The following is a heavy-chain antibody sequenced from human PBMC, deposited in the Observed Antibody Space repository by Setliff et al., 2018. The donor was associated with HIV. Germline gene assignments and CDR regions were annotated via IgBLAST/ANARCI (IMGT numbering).Heavy chain of an antibody. J-gene: IGHJ4*02. Sequence: ASVKVSCKASGYTFTSYYMHWVRQAPGQGLEWMGMINSSGGSSTYAQNFQGRVTMTRDTSTSTVYMELSSLRSEDTAVYYCARSATLRGDKGGFDYWGQGTLVTVSS. CDR3: ARSATLRGDKGGFDY. CDR2: INSSGGSS. D-gene: IGHD3-10*01. V-gene: IGHV1-46*01. CDR1: GYTFTSYY.